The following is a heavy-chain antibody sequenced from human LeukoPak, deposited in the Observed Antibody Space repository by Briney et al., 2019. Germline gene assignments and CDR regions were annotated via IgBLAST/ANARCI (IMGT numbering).Heavy chain of an antibody. CDR2: ISSSSSTI. V-gene: IGHV3-48*01. CDR1: GFTFSSYS. D-gene: IGHD2-15*01. CDR3: TKDLRPRRNYFEF. Sequence: SGGSLRLSCAASGFTFSSYSMNWVRQAPGKGLEWVSYISSSSSTIYYADSVKGRFTISRDNAKSTLYLQMNSLRGEDTAVYYCTKDLRPRRNYFEFWGQGTLVTVSS. J-gene: IGHJ4*02.